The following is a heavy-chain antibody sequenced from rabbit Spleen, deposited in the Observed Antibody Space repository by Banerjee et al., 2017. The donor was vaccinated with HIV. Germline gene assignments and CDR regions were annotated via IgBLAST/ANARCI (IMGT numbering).Heavy chain of an antibody. CDR2: IDSGSRDFT. D-gene: IGHD8-1*01. Sequence: LVEYGGDLVQPGASLTLTCTASGFDFSAYTFMGWVRQAPGKGLEWIACIDSGSRDFTYYASWARGRFTISKTSSTTVTLQMTSLTVADTATYFCARDTGSSFSTYGMDLWGQGTLVTVS. J-gene: IGHJ6*01. CDR3: ARDTGSSFSTYGMDL. V-gene: IGHV1S40*01. CDR1: GFDFSAYTF.